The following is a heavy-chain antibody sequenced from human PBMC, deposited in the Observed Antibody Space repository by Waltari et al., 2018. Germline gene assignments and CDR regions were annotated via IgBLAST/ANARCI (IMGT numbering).Heavy chain of an antibody. J-gene: IGHJ2*01. D-gene: IGHD2-15*01. CDR2: INHSGST. CDR3: ARGPPNYCSGGSCYGKWYFDL. CDR1: GGSFSGYY. Sequence: QVQLQQWGAGLLKPSETLSLTCAVYGGSFSGYYWRWIRHPPGKGLEWIGEINHSGSTNYNPSLKSRVTISVDTSKNQFSLKLSSVTAADTAVYYCARGPPNYCSGGSCYGKWYFDLWGRGTLVTVSS. V-gene: IGHV4-34*01.